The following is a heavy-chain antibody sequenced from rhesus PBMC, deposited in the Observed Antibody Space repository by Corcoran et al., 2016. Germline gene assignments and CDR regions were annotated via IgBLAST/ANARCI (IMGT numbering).Heavy chain of an antibody. CDR2: FEPKDGGA. CDR3: ARDVSLSTGTNY. V-gene: IGHV1-111*02. D-gene: IGHD1-26*01. CDR1: GYTFIDHY. Sequence: EVQLVQSGAEVKQHGATVKISCKASGYTFIDHYLNWVRQAHGKGIEGRGGFEPKDGGATKERKCQNKVPNTAKITTDTACMERSSLRSEDTAVYYCARDVSLSTGTNYWSQGVLVTVSS. J-gene: IGHJ4*01.